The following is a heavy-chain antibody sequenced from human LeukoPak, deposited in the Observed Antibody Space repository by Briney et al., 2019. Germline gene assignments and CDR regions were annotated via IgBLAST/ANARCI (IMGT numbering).Heavy chain of an antibody. CDR1: GFTFSSYW. Sequence: GGSLRLYCAASGFTFSSYWMSWVRQAPGKGLEWVSVIYSGGSTYYADSVKGRFTISRDNSKNTLYLQMSSLRAEDTAVYYCARDFYESYGYRGDYYYYMDVWGKGTTVTISS. V-gene: IGHV3-66*01. D-gene: IGHD3-22*01. CDR2: IYSGGST. CDR3: ARDFYESYGYRGDYYYYMDV. J-gene: IGHJ6*03.